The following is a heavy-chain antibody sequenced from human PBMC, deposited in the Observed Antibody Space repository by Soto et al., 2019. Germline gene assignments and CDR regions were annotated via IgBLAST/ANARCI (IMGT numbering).Heavy chain of an antibody. CDR1: GGAVISGSYY. D-gene: IGHD3-22*01. J-gene: IGHJ4*02. Sequence: SETLSLTCTVSGGAVISGSYYLSWIRQPPGKGLEWIGYIYYSGSTNYNPSLKSRVTISVDTSKNQFSLKLSSVTAADTAVYYCARGDNYYDSSGQFDYWGQGTLV. CDR2: IYYSGST. CDR3: ARGDNYYDSSGQFDY. V-gene: IGHV4-61*01.